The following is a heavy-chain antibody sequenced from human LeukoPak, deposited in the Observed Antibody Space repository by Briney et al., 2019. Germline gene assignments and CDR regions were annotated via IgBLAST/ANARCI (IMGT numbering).Heavy chain of an antibody. J-gene: IGHJ4*02. CDR1: GFTFTTYS. CDR2: ISSSSSSM. V-gene: IGHV3-48*01. Sequence: GGSLTLSCAASGFTFTTYSMNWVRQAPGKGLEWVSYISSSSSSMYYADSVKGRFTISRGNARNSLYLQMNSLRAEDTAVYYCARAYDFWSGYYPTYFDYWGQGTLVTVSS. CDR3: ARAYDFWSGYYPTYFDY. D-gene: IGHD3-3*01.